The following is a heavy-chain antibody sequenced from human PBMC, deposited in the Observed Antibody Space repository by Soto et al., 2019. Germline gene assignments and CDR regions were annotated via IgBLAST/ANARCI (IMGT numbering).Heavy chain of an antibody. CDR3: ARGPLRNWFDP. D-gene: IGHD5-12*01. CDR1: GYTFTSYA. CDR2: INAGNGNT. J-gene: IGHJ5*02. V-gene: IGHV1-3*01. Sequence: ASVKVSCKASGYTFTSYAMHWVRQAPGQRLEWMGWINAGNGNTKYSQKFQGRFTITKSTSASTAYMELSSLRSEDTAVYYCARGPLRNWFDPWGQGTQVTVS.